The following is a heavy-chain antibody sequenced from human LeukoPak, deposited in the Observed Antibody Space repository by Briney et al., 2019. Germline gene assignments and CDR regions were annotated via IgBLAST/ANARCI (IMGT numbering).Heavy chain of an antibody. J-gene: IGHJ4*02. Sequence: GGSLRLSYAASGFTFSSYAMSWVRQAPGKGLEWVSAISGSGGSTYYADSVKGRFTISRDNSKNTLYLQMNSLRAEDTAVYYCAMTAVAGTEYYFDYWGQGTLVTVSS. CDR2: ISGSGGST. V-gene: IGHV3-23*01. D-gene: IGHD6-19*01. CDR1: GFTFSSYA. CDR3: AMTAVAGTEYYFDY.